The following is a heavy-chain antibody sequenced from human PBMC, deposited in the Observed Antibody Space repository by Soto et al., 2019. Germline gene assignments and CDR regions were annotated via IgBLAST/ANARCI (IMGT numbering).Heavy chain of an antibody. Sequence: VSLRLSCSASGFTFSSYAMHWVRQAPGKGLEYVSAISSNGGSTYYADSVKGRFTISRDNSKNTLYLQMSSLRAEDTAVYYCVKDPHYDILTSYPMDVWGQGTTVTVSS. J-gene: IGHJ6*02. D-gene: IGHD3-9*01. CDR3: VKDPHYDILTSYPMDV. V-gene: IGHV3-64D*06. CDR2: ISSNGGST. CDR1: GFTFSSYA.